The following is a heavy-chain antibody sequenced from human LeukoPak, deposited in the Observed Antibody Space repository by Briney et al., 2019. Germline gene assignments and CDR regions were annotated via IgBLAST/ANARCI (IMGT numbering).Heavy chain of an antibody. CDR3: AKDAAPQLLYLPHY. J-gene: IGHJ4*02. Sequence: PSGGSLRLSCAASGFTFSSYAMSWVRQAPGKGLEWVSAISGSGGSTYYADSVKGRFTISRDNSKNTLYLQMNSLRAEDTAVYYCAKDAAPQLLYLPHYWGQGTLVTVSS. V-gene: IGHV3-23*01. D-gene: IGHD2-2*02. CDR1: GFTFSSYA. CDR2: ISGSGGST.